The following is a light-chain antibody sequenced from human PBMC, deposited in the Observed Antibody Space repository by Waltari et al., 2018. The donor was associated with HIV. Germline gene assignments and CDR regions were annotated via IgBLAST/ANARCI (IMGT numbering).Light chain of an antibody. CDR2: DAS. CDR1: QGISSY. CDR3: QQLNSYPLT. J-gene: IGKJ4*01. Sequence: DIQLTQSPSFLSASVGDRVTITCRASQGISSYLAWYQQKPGRAPKLLIYDASTLQSGVPSRFSGSGSGTELTLTISSLQPEDFATYYCQQLNSYPLTFGGGTKVEIK. V-gene: IGKV1-9*01.